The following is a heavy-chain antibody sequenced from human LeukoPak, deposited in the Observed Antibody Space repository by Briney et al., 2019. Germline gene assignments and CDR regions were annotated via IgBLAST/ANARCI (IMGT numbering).Heavy chain of an antibody. J-gene: IGHJ4*02. CDR1: GFTFSWST. Sequence: PGGSLRLSCAVSGFTFSWSTMTWVRQAPGKGPEWVAKMKEDGTEIHYVDSVKGRFTISRDNAKNSLYLQMNSLRVEDTAVYYCATGGAPGGRFENWGQGMLVTVSS. CDR2: MKEDGTEI. CDR3: ATGGAPGGRFEN. V-gene: IGHV3-7*01. D-gene: IGHD1-26*01.